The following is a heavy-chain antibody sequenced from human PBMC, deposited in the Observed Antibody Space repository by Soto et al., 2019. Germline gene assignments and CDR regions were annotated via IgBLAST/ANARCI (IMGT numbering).Heavy chain of an antibody. V-gene: IGHV4-39*01. J-gene: IGHJ4*02. CDR1: GGSISSSSYY. D-gene: IGHD2-15*01. CDR2: IYYSGST. Sequence: SGTLSLTCTVSGGSISSSSYYWGWIRQPPGKGLEWIGSIYYSGSTYYNPSLKSRVTISVDTSKNQFSLKLSSVTAADTAVYYCARLPPYCSGGSCYTTFDYWGQGTLVTVS. CDR3: ARLPPYCSGGSCYTTFDY.